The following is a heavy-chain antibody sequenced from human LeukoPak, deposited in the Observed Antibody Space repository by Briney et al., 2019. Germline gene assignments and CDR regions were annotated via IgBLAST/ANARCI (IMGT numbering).Heavy chain of an antibody. V-gene: IGHV4-4*07. CDR1: GGSISSYY. CDR3: ARRADSSGWQDY. Sequence: PSETLSLTCTVSGGSISSYYWSWIRQPAGKGLEWIGRVYTTGSTNYNPSLKSRVNMSMDTSKNQFSLKLSSVTAADTAVYYCARRADSSGWQDYWGQGTLVTVSS. D-gene: IGHD6-19*01. CDR2: VYTTGST. J-gene: IGHJ4*02.